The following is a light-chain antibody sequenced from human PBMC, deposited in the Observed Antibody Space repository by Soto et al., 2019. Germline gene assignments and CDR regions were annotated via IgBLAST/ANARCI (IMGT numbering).Light chain of an antibody. CDR2: DAS. Sequence: EIVLTQSPATLSLSPAERATLSCRASQSVGSYLAWYQQKPGQAPRLLIFDASNRATGIPARFSGSGSGTDFTLTINNLEPEDFAVYYCQQHSNWPFTFGQGTRLEI. V-gene: IGKV3-11*01. J-gene: IGKJ5*01. CDR3: QQHSNWPFT. CDR1: QSVGSY.